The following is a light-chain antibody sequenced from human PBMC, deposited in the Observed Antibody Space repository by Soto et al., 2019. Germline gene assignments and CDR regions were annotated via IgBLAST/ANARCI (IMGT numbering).Light chain of an antibody. V-gene: IGLV2-14*03. CDR2: EVS. CDR3: SSYTRSSTRV. Sequence: QSVLTQPASVSGSPGQSITISCTGTSSDVGAYDYVSWYQQHPDKAPKLMIYEVSNRPSGVSNRFSGSKSVNTATLTISGRQTEVEADYYCSSYTRSSTRVFGTGTKLTVL. CDR1: SSDVGAYDY. J-gene: IGLJ1*01.